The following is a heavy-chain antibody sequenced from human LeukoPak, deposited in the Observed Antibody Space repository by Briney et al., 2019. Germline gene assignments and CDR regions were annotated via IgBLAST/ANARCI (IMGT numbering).Heavy chain of an antibody. D-gene: IGHD6-13*01. Sequence: TGGSLRLSCAASGFTFSSYWMSWVRQAPGKGLEWVPSIKQDGSEKYYVDSVKGRFTISRDNAKNSLYLQMNSLRAEDTAVYYCARDGRGIAASYFDYWGQGTLVTVSS. V-gene: IGHV3-7*05. CDR2: IKQDGSEK. CDR1: GFTFSSYW. CDR3: ARDGRGIAASYFDY. J-gene: IGHJ4*02.